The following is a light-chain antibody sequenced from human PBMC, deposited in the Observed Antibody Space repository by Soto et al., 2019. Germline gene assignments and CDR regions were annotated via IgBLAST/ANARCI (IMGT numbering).Light chain of an antibody. CDR3: QQYGSSPPLT. Sequence: EIVLTQSPGTLSLSPGERATLSCRASQSVSSNYLAWYQQKPGQAPRLLIYGASSRATGIPDRFRGSGSGTDFPLTISRLEPEDFVVYYCQQYGSSPPLTFGGGTKVEIK. V-gene: IGKV3-20*01. CDR1: QSVSSNY. CDR2: GAS. J-gene: IGKJ4*01.